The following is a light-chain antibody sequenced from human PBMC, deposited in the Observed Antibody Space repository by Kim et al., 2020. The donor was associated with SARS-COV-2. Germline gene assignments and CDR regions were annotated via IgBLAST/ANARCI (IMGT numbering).Light chain of an antibody. CDR2: DVN. CDR1: SSDVGSYNS. Sequence: QSALTQPRSVSGSPGQSVTISCTGTSSDVGSYNSVSWYQQHPGKAPKLIIYDVNKRPSGVPDRFSGSESGNTASLTISGLQAEDETDYYCSSYAGSYTWVFGTGTKVTVL. J-gene: IGLJ1*01. CDR3: SSYAGSYTWV. V-gene: IGLV2-11*01.